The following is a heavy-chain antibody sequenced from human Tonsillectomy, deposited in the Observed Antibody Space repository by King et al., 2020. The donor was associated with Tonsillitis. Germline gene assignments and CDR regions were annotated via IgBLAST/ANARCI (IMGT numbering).Heavy chain of an antibody. J-gene: IGHJ4*02. V-gene: IGHV4-39*07. Sequence: LQLQESGPGLVKPSETLSLTCTVSGGSISSGSYYWGWIRQPPGKGLEWIGSIYYSGSTYYNPSLKSRVTISVDTSKNQFSLKLSSVTAADTAVYYCARDQGIAARPHQYYFDYWGQGTLVTVSS. CDR3: ARDQGIAARPHQYYFDY. CDR1: GGSISSGSYY. D-gene: IGHD6-6*01. CDR2: IYYSGST.